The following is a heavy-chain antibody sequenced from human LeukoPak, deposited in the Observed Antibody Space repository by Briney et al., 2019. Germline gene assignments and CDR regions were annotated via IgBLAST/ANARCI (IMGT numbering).Heavy chain of an antibody. V-gene: IGHV4-39*07. CDR1: GGSISSSSYY. D-gene: IGHD4-17*01. Sequence: PSETLSLTCTVSGGSISSSSYYWGWIRQPPGKGLEWIGSIYYSGSTYYNPSLKSRVTISVDTSKNQFSLKLSPVTAADTAVYYCASSYGDYYHYSDYWGQGTLVTVSS. CDR3: ASSYGDYYHYSDY. J-gene: IGHJ4*02. CDR2: IYYSGST.